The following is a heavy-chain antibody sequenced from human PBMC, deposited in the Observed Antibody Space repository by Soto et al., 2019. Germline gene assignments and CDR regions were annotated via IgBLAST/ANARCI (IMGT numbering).Heavy chain of an antibody. CDR3: AKLRSATNLYQYYYYMDV. CDR2: LSGDGGSI. Sequence: GGSLRLSCAASGFPFSNYAMSWVRQVPGRGLEWVSVLSGDGGSIHYADSVKGRFTISRDNSQNTLFLHMSGLRAEDAAIYYCAKLRSATNLYQYYYYMDVWGQGTTVTVSS. CDR1: GFPFSNYA. V-gene: IGHV3-23*01. J-gene: IGHJ6*02. D-gene: IGHD2-2*01.